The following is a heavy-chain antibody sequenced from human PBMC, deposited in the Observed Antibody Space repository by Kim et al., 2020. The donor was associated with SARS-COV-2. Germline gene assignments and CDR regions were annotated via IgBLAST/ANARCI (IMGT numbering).Heavy chain of an antibody. CDR1: GGSISSGSYY. CDR3: ARDEVWGSWDV. V-gene: IGHV4-61*02. CDR2: SYTSGST. J-gene: IGHJ6*02. Sequence: SETLSLTCTVSGGSISSGSYYWSWIRQPAGKGLEWIGRSYTSGSTNYNPSLKRRVTISVDTSKNQFSLKLSSVTAADTAVYYCARDEVWGSWDVWGQGTTVTVSS. D-gene: IGHD3-16*01.